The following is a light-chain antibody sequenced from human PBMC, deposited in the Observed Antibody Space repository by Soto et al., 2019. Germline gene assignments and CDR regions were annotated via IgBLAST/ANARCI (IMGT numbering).Light chain of an antibody. CDR3: QQYNSLWT. CDR2: KAS. Sequence: DIQMTQSPSTLSGSVGDRVTITCRASQSINSWLAWYQQKPGKAPKLLIYKASSLESGVPSRFSGSGSGTESALTISSLKPDDFATYYCQQYNSLWTFGQGTKLDIK. V-gene: IGKV1-5*03. J-gene: IGKJ1*01. CDR1: QSINSW.